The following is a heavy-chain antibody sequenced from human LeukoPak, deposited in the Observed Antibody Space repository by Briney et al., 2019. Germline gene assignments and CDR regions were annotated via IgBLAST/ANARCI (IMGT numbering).Heavy chain of an antibody. J-gene: IGHJ4*02. CDR1: GGSISSGGYY. V-gene: IGHV4-31*03. D-gene: IGHD5-18*01. CDR3: ARDRDGPTGYSYGVDY. Sequence: SETLSLTCTVSGGSISSGGYYWSWIRQHPGKGLEWIGYIYYSGSTFYNPSLKSRVTISVDTSKNQFSLKLSSVTAADTAVYYCARDRDGPTGYSYGVDYWGQGTLVTVSS. CDR2: IYYSGST.